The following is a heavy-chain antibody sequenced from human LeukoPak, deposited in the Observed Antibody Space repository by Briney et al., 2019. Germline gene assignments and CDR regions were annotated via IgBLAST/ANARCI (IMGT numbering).Heavy chain of an antibody. V-gene: IGHV3-11*01. D-gene: IGHD2-15*01. CDR2: ISSSGSTI. Sequence: KSGGSLRLSCAASGFTFSDYYMSWIRQAPGKGLEWVSYISSSGSTIYYADSVKGRFTISRDNAKNSLYLQMNSLRAEDTAVYYCAATVVAANGKQYFQHWGQGTLVTVSS. CDR3: AATVVAANGKQYFQH. J-gene: IGHJ1*01. CDR1: GFTFSDYY.